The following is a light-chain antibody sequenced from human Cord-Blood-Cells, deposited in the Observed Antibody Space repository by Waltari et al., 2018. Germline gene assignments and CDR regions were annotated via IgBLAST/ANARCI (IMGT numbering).Light chain of an antibody. CDR1: KLGDKY. CDR3: QAWDSSTVV. J-gene: IGLJ2*01. Sequence: SYELTQPPPVSVSPGPTASITCSGDKLGDKYACWYQQKPGQSPVLVIYQDSKRPSGIPERFAGSNSGNTATRTISGTRAMDEADYYCQAWDSSTVVFGGGTKLTV. CDR2: QDS. V-gene: IGLV3-1*01.